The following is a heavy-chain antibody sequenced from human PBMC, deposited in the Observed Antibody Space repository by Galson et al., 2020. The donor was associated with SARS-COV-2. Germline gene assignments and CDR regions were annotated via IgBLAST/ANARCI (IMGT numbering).Heavy chain of an antibody. CDR3: ARTISEGSGSGFDY. J-gene: IGHJ4*02. Sequence: GGSLRLSCSASGFTFSGYGMHWVRQAPGKGLEWVAIIWYDGSKKYYADSVKGRFTISRDNSMNTLYLQINSLRAEDTAVYYCARTISEGSGSGFDYWGQGTLVTVSS. D-gene: IGHD3-10*01. CDR1: GFTFSGYG. CDR2: IWYDGSKK. V-gene: IGHV3-33*01.